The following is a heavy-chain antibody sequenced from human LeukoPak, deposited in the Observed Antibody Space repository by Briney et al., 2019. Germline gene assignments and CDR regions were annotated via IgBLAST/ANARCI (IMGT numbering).Heavy chain of an antibody. V-gene: IGHV5-51*01. J-gene: IGHJ4*02. CDR1: GYSFTNYW. CDR2: IYPGDSET. CDR3: ARQFDYGDYTLNY. D-gene: IGHD4-17*01. Sequence: GESLNLSRKGSGYSFTNYWIGWVRQVPRKGLEWMGIIYPGDSETRYSPSFQGQVTISADKTISIAYLQWSSLKASDTAMYYCARQFDYGDYTLNYWGQGTLVTVSS.